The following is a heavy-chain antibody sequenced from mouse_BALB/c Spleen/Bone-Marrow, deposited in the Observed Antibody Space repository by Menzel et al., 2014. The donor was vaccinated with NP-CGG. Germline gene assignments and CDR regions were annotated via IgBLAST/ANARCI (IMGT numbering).Heavy chain of an antibody. D-gene: IGHD2-1*01. CDR1: GFNIKDTY. V-gene: IGHV14-3*02. Sequence: VQLQQSGAELVKPGASVKLSCPASGFNIKDTYMHWVKQRPEQGLEWIGRIDTANGNTKYDPKFQGKATITADTSSNTAYLQLSSLTSEDTAVYYCARYGNGLMDYWGQGTSVTVSS. J-gene: IGHJ4*01. CDR3: ARYGNGLMDY. CDR2: IDTANGNT.